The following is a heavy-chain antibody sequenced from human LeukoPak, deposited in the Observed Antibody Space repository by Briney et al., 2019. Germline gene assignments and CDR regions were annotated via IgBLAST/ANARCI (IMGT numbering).Heavy chain of an antibody. CDR2: INPNSGGT. D-gene: IGHD2-15*01. J-gene: IGHJ6*03. CDR1: GYTFTSYY. V-gene: IGHV1-2*02. Sequence: GASVKVSCKASGYTFTSYYIHWVRQAPGQGLEWMGWINPNSGGTNYAQKFQGRVTMTRDTSISTAYMELSRLRSDDTAVYYCARRGWYCSGGSCYSSIYYYYMDVWGKGTTVTVSS. CDR3: ARRGWYCSGGSCYSSIYYYYMDV.